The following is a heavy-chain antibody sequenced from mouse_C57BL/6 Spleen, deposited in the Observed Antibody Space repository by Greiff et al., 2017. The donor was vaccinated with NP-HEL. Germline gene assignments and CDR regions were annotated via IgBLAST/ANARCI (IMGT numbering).Heavy chain of an antibody. CDR1: GYTFTSYW. CDR3: AIEGITTPFAY. D-gene: IGHD1-1*01. J-gene: IGHJ3*01. CDR2: IHPSDSDT. Sequence: QVQLQQPGAELVKPGASVKVSCKASGYTFTSYWMPCVQPRPCPCLEWIGRIHPSDSDTNYNQKFKGKATLTVDKSSSTAYMQLSSLTSEDSAVYYCAIEGITTPFAYWGQGTLVTVSA. V-gene: IGHV1-74*01.